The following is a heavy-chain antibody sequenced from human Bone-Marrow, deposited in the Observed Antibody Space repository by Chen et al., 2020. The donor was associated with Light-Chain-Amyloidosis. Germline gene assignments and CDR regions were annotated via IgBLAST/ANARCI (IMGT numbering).Heavy chain of an antibody. D-gene: IGHD6-19*01. V-gene: IGHV4-4*01. J-gene: IGHJ4*02. CDR2: IYHSGST. Sequence: GTXSLTCAVSGGSXSSSNWWSWVRQPPGKGLEWIGEIYHSGSTNYNPSXXXXXXXXXXXXXXXXXXXXXXXXXXXXXXYYCASIAVAGGFRLDYWGQGTL. CDR3: ASIAVAGGFRLDY. CDR1: GGSXSSSNW.